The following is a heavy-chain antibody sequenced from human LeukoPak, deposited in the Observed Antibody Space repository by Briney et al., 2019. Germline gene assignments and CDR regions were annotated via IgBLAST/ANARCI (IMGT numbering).Heavy chain of an antibody. CDR1: GGSFSGYY. J-gene: IGHJ4*02. CDR2: IYYSGST. CDR3: ARVALSWFGESNYFDY. Sequence: SETLSLTCAVYGGSFSGYYWSWIRQPPGKGLEWIGYIYYSGSTNYNPSLKSRVTISVDTSKNQFSLKLSSVTAADTAVYYCARVALSWFGESNYFDYWGQGTLVTVSS. D-gene: IGHD3-10*01. V-gene: IGHV4-59*01.